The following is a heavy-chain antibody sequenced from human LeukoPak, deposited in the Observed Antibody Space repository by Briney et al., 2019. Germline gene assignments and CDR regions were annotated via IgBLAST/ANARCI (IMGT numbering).Heavy chain of an antibody. CDR3: ARGLQGYYDSLTGYYRGRYYFDY. D-gene: IGHD3-9*01. Sequence: GRSLRLSCAASGFTFDDYAMHWVRQAPGKGLEWVSGISWNSGSIGYADSVKGRFTISRDNAKNSLYLQMNSLRAEDTAVYYCARGLQGYYDSLTGYYRGRYYFDYWGQGTLVTVSS. CDR2: ISWNSGSI. J-gene: IGHJ4*02. V-gene: IGHV3-9*01. CDR1: GFTFDDYA.